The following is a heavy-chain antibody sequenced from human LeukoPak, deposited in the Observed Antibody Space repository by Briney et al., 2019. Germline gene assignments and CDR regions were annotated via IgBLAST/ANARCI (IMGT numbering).Heavy chain of an antibody. J-gene: IGHJ4*02. Sequence: TGGSLRLSCAASGFTFSSYGMHWVRQAPGKGLEWVAVISYDGSNKYYADSVKGRFTISRDNSKKTLYLQMNSLRAEDTAVYYCAKSDSGSYYVLDYWGQGTLVTVSS. D-gene: IGHD1-26*01. V-gene: IGHV3-30*18. CDR2: ISYDGSNK. CDR1: GFTFSSYG. CDR3: AKSDSGSYYVLDY.